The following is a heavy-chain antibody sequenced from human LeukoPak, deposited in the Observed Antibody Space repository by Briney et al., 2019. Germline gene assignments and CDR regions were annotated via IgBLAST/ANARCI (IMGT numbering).Heavy chain of an antibody. Sequence: GGSLRLSCVVSGFTLSSDWMHWVRQAPGKGLEWVAVISYDGSNKYYADSVKGRFTISRDNSKNTLDLQMNSLRAEDTAVYYCAKDGAHSGSPFFDYWGQGTLVTVSS. CDR3: AKDGAHSGSPFFDY. J-gene: IGHJ4*02. V-gene: IGHV3-30*18. CDR1: GFTLSSDW. D-gene: IGHD1-26*01. CDR2: ISYDGSNK.